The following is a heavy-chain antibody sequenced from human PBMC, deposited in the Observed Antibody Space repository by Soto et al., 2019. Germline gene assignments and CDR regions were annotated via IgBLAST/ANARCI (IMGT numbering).Heavy chain of an antibody. Sequence: ASVKVSCKASGYTFTSYYMHWVRQAPGQGLEWMGIINPSGGSTSYAQKFQGRVTMTRDTSTSTVYMELSSLRSEDTAVYYCASSHRYCSGGSCYFGDYYYYYMDVWGKGTTVTVSS. CDR2: INPSGGST. D-gene: IGHD2-15*01. V-gene: IGHV1-46*03. CDR1: GYTFTSYY. CDR3: ASSHRYCSGGSCYFGDYYYYYMDV. J-gene: IGHJ6*03.